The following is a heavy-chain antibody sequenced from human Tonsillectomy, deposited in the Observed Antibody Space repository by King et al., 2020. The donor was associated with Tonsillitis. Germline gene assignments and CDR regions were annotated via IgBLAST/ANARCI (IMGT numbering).Heavy chain of an antibody. CDR2: ISGRGGST. CDR1: GFTFSSYA. CDR3: AKDLLLLFPF. D-gene: IGHD3-22*01. V-gene: IGHV3-23*04. Sequence: VQLVESGGGLVQPGGSLRLSCAASGFTFSSYAMSWAPKAPGKGLEWVSAISGRGGSTYYADSVKGGFTISRDNSKNTLYLQMNSLRAEDTAVYYCAKDLLLLFPFWGQGTLVTVSS. J-gene: IGHJ4*02.